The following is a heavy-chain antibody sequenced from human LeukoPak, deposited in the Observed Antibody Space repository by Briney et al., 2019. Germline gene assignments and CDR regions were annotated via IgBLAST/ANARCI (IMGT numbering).Heavy chain of an antibody. V-gene: IGHV3-7*01. Sequence: PGGSLRLSCAASGFTFSSYSMAWVRQAPGKGLEWVANIREDGSGGEYVDSVKGRFTISRDNAKTSVFLQINSLRVEDTAVDFXARWRGQQSXFDYWGQGTLVTVSS. CDR1: GFTFSSYS. CDR2: IREDGSGG. D-gene: IGHD5-24*01. J-gene: IGHJ4*02. CDR3: ARWRGQQSXFDY.